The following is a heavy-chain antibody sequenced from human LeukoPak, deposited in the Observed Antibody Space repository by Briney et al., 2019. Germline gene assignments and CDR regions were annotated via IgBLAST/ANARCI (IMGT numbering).Heavy chain of an antibody. V-gene: IGHV1-46*01. CDR2: INPSGGST. J-gene: IGHJ4*02. Sequence: ASVKVSCKTSGYTFTSYYIHWVRQAPGQGLGWMGIINPSGGSTNYAQKFQGRVTMTRDTSTSTVYMELSSLRSEDTAVYHCARGFTYYYDSSGYSAPNDYWGQGTLVTVSS. CDR1: GYTFTSYY. CDR3: ARGFTYYYDSSGYSAPNDY. D-gene: IGHD3-22*01.